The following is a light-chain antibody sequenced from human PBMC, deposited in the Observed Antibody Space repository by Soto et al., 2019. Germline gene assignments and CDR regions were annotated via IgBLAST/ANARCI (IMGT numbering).Light chain of an antibody. CDR2: GAS. Sequence: EIVMTQSPATLSVSPGERATLSCRASRSVSSNLAWYQQKPGQAPRLLIYGASTRATGIPARFSGSGSGTEFTLTISSLQSEDFAVYYCQQYNNWYTFGQGTKLEIK. CDR1: RSVSSN. CDR3: QQYNNWYT. J-gene: IGKJ2*01. V-gene: IGKV3-15*01.